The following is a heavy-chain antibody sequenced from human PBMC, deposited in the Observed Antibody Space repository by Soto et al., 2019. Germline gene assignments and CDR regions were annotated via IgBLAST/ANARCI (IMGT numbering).Heavy chain of an antibody. D-gene: IGHD5-18*01. Sequence: GGSLRLSCAASGFTFSSYAMSWVRQAPGKGLEWVSAISGSGGSTYYADSVKGRFTISRDNSKNTLYLQMNSLRAEDTAVYYCAKDKDHYSYGPNYYHGMDVWGQGTTVTVSS. V-gene: IGHV3-23*01. CDR2: ISGSGGST. CDR3: AKDKDHYSYGPNYYHGMDV. J-gene: IGHJ6*02. CDR1: GFTFSSYA.